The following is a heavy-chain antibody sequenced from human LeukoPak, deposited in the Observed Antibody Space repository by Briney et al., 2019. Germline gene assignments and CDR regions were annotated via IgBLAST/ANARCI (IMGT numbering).Heavy chain of an antibody. CDR2: VYDRGPA. CDR1: GYAIISGGFS. CDR3: VWMVRGLWSAFDI. J-gene: IGHJ3*02. D-gene: IGHD3-10*01. Sequence: SQTLSLTCTVSGYAIISGGFSWNWIRQPPGKGLEWIGCVYDRGPAHYNPSLESRFTISVDRPKNQFFLNVTSLTAADTAVYYCVWMVRGLWSAFDIWGQGTMVTVSS. V-gene: IGHV4-30-2*01.